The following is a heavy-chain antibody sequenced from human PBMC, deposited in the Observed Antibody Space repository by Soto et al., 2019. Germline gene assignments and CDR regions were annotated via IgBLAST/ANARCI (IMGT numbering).Heavy chain of an antibody. CDR1: GGSISSGGYC. CDR2: IFYSGST. D-gene: IGHD4-17*01. CDR3: ARDGLPYDSADAYIDS. V-gene: IGHV4-31*03. Sequence: SETLSLTCTVSGGSISSGGYCWSWIRQHPGKGPEWIGYIFYSGSTSYNPSLQSRVSISVDTSKNQFSLRLSSVTAADTAVYYCARDGLPYDSADAYIDSWDKGTTLTVSS. J-gene: IGHJ6*03.